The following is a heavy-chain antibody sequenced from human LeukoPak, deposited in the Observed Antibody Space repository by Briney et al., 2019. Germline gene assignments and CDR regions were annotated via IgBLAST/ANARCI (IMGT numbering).Heavy chain of an antibody. D-gene: IGHD1-26*01. J-gene: IGHJ6*02. V-gene: IGHV3-53*01. Sequence: PGGSLRLSCAVSGFTVSSGCMSWVRQAPGKGLEWVSFIYGGDATYYADSVKGRFTITRDNFKKTLYLQMNSLRAEDTAVYYCARDGGSGTVGGSGADYYYGMDVWGQGTTVSVSS. CDR1: GFTVSSGC. CDR2: IYGGDAT. CDR3: ARDGGSGTVGGSGADYYYGMDV.